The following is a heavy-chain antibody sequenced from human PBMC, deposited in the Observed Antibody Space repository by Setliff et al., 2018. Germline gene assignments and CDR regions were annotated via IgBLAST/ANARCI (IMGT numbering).Heavy chain of an antibody. CDR1: GGSFTNYY. V-gene: IGHV4-34*01. CDR3: ARGRMRGSCSGPSCTYDPFDI. Sequence: KASETLSLTCTVYGGSFTNYYWGWIRQSPGKGLEWIGEINHSGSTNYNPSLKSRLTISVDTSKNQFSLILRSVTAADTAVYYCARGRMRGSCSGPSCTYDPFDIWGQGTPVTVSS. D-gene: IGHD2-2*01. CDR2: INHSGST. J-gene: IGHJ3*02.